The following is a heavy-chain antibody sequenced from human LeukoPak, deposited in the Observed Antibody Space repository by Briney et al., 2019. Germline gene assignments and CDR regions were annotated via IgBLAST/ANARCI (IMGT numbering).Heavy chain of an antibody. CDR1: GFTFSSYA. V-gene: IGHV3-23*01. CDR2: ISGSGGGT. D-gene: IGHD2-21*01. J-gene: IGHJ3*02. Sequence: PGGSLRLSCAASGFTFSSYAMHWVRQAPGKGLEWVSAISGSGGGTYYADSVKGRFTISRDNSWNTLHLHMSSLRAEATAVYYCAKDQVISGSEASDIWGQGTMVTVSS. CDR3: AKDQVISGSEASDI.